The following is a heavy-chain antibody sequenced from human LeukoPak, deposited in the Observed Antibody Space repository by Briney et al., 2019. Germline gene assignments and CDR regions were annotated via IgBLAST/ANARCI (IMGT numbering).Heavy chain of an antibody. CDR1: GFPFSTND. J-gene: IGHJ4*02. D-gene: IGHD1-1*01. CDR2: ISGSASGGT. CDR3: AKVKTHWYFDN. V-gene: IGHV3-23*01. Sequence: PGGSLRLSCAASGFPFSTNDMSWVRQAPGKGLEWVSAISGSASGGTTYEDSVKGRFTIPRDNSKGTLYLQMNSLRAEDTAVYYCAKVKTHWYFDNWGRGTLVTASS.